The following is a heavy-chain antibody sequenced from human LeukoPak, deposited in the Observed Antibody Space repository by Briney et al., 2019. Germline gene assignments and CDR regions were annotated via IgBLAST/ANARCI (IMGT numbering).Heavy chain of an antibody. V-gene: IGHV1-69*13. J-gene: IGHJ6*02. Sequence: ASVKVSCKASGGTFSSYAISWVRQAPGQGLEWMGGIIPIFGTANYAQKFQGRVTITADESTSTAYMELSSLRSEDTAVYYCARARDSSGYYYYYYGMDVWGQGTTVTVSS. D-gene: IGHD3-22*01. CDR1: GGTFSSYA. CDR2: IIPIFGTA. CDR3: ARARDSSGYYYYYYGMDV.